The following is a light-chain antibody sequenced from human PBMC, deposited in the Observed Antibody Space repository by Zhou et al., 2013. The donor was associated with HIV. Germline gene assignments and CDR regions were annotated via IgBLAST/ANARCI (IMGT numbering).Light chain of an antibody. V-gene: IGKV1-5*03. J-gene: IGKJ2*01. CDR1: QSISSW. Sequence: DIQMTQSPSLLSASVGDRVTITCRASQSISSWLAWYQQKAGEAPNLLIYKASSLESGVPSRFSGSGSGTEFTLTISSLQPDDFATYYCQQYNSYSSFGQGTKLEI. CDR3: QQYNSYSS. CDR2: KAS.